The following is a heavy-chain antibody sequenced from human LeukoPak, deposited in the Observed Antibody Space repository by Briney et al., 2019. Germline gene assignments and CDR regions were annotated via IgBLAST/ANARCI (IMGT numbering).Heavy chain of an antibody. D-gene: IGHD2-15*01. V-gene: IGHV3-11*01. Sequence: GGSLRLSCAASGFTFSDYYMSWIRQAPGKGLEWVSYISSSGSTIFYADSVKGRFTISRDNAKNSLSLQVNGLRAEDTAVYYCARVVYCSGGSCHIFAFDIWGQGTMVTVSS. CDR3: ARVVYCSGGSCHIFAFDI. CDR2: ISSSGSTI. J-gene: IGHJ3*02. CDR1: GFTFSDYY.